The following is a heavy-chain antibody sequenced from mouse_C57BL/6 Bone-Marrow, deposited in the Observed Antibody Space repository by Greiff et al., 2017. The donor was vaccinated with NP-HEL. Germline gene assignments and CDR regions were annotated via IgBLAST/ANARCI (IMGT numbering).Heavy chain of an antibody. CDR2: IRNKATGYTT. V-gene: IGHV7-3*01. Sequence: EVMLVESGGGLVQPGGSLSLSCAASGFTFTDYYMSWVRQPPGKALEWLGFIRNKATGYTTEYSASVKGRFTISRDNFQSILYLQMNALRSEDSATYYCARWGVYYDYDGFAYWGQGTLVTVSA. CDR1: GFTFTDYY. D-gene: IGHD2-4*01. J-gene: IGHJ3*01. CDR3: ARWGVYYDYDGFAY.